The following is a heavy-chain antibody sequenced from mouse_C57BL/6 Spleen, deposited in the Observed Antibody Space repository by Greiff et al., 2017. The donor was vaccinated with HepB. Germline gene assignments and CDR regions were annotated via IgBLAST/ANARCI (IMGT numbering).Heavy chain of an antibody. J-gene: IGHJ4*01. CDR3: ARKGYGNWNAMDY. Sequence: EVQVVESGGGLVQPGGSLKLSCAASGFTFSDYYMYWVRQTPEKRLVWVAYISNGGGSTYYPDTVKGRFTISRDNAKNTLYLQMSRLKSEDTAMYYCARKGYGNWNAMDYWDQGTSVTVSS. D-gene: IGHD2-1*01. V-gene: IGHV5-12*01. CDR1: GFTFSDYY. CDR2: ISNGGGST.